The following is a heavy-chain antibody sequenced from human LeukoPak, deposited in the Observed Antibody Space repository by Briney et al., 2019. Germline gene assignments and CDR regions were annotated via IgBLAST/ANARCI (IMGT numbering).Heavy chain of an antibody. CDR1: GFAFSSYW. V-gene: IGHV3-74*01. Sequence: GSLRLSCVASGFAFSSYWMNWVRQAPGKGLVWVSQINSDGSDTTYADSVKGRFTISRDNAKNTLYLQMNSLRAEDTAVYYCSGGGSIEVTGYWGQGTLVTVSS. D-gene: IGHD2-21*02. CDR2: INSDGSDT. J-gene: IGHJ4*02. CDR3: SGGGSIEVTGY.